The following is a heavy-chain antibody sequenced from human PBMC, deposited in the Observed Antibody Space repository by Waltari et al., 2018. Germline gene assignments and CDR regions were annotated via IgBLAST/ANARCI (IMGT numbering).Heavy chain of an antibody. V-gene: IGHV1-69-2*01. J-gene: IGHJ1*01. CDR3: AIISGPR. D-gene: IGHD3-10*01. CDR1: GYTFSDYY. CDR2: IEPEDGVP. Sequence: EDQLIQSGAEVKKPGTTVKIYCEVSGYTFSDYYLQWVKQAPGKGLAWVGLIEPEDGVPLYAEKFQDRVTITADTSTDTAFMELHDLTSADTAVYYCAIISGPRWGQGTLVTVSS.